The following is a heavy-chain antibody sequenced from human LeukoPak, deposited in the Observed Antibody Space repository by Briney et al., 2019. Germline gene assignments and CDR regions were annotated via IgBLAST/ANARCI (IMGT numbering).Heavy chain of an antibody. CDR1: GGSFSPYY. CDR2: INRSGST. D-gene: IGHD2-21*02. CDR3: ARGGFYCGGDCYVDY. V-gene: IGHV4-34*01. Sequence: SETLSLTCAVYGGSFSPYYWSWIRPPPRKGLEWIGEINRSGSTNYNPSLKSRVTISVDTSKNQFSLRLSSVTAADTAVYYCARGGFYCGGDCYVDYWGQGTLVTVSS. J-gene: IGHJ4*02.